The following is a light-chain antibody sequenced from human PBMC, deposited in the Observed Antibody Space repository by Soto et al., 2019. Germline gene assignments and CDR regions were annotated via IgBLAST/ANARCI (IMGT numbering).Light chain of an antibody. CDR1: QTIYEK. V-gene: IGKV3-11*01. CDR2: DTS. Sequence: EIVLTQSPATLSVSPGESVTLSCRASQTIYEKLAWYQQKPGQTPRLVIYDTSIRATGTPGSFSGSGSGTDFTLTISSLEPEDFAVYYCQQRSNWPPWTFGQGTKVDI. CDR3: QQRSNWPPWT. J-gene: IGKJ1*01.